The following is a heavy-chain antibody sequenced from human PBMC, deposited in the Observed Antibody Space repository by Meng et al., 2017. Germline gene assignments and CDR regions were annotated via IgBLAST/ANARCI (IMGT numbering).Heavy chain of an antibody. CDR2: INPNSGGT. V-gene: IGHV1-2*06. D-gene: IGHD2-15*01. CDR1: GYTFTGYY. J-gene: IGHJ4*02. CDR3: ARTPLRYCSGGSCYYFDY. Sequence: VHQVPSGAGVKRPGAAVKVSCKASGYTFTGYYMHWVRQAPGQGLEWMGRINPNSGGTNYAQKFQGRVTMTRDTSISTAYMELSSLRSEDTAVYYCARTPLRYCSGGSCYYFDYWGQGTLVTVSS.